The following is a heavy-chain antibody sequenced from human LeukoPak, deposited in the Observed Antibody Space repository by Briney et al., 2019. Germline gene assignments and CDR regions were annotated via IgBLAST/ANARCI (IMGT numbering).Heavy chain of an antibody. CDR3: AKDITSTGMSAPYFEY. CDR2: ISWNSGNI. CDR1: GFTFDGYA. Sequence: PGRSLRLSCAASGFTFDGYAMHWVRQAPGKGLEWVSGISWNSGNIGYADSVKGRFTVSRDNAKNSLYLQMNSLRGEDTALYYCAKDITSTGMSAPYFEYWGRGTLVTVSS. V-gene: IGHV3-9*01. J-gene: IGHJ4*02. D-gene: IGHD1-1*01.